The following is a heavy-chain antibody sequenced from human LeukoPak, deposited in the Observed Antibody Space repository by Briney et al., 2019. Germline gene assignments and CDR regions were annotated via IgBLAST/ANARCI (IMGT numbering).Heavy chain of an antibody. CDR3: ARDRGTSGYYFDY. J-gene: IGHJ4*02. CDR1: GFTFRSYA. V-gene: IGHV3-30-3*01. Sequence: GRCLRLSCAASGFTFRSYAMHWVRQAPGKGLEWVAIISYDGSNKYYADSVKGRFTISRDNPKNTLYLQMNSLRAEDTAVYYCARDRGTSGYYFDYWGQGTLVTVSS. CDR2: ISYDGSNK. D-gene: IGHD3-22*01.